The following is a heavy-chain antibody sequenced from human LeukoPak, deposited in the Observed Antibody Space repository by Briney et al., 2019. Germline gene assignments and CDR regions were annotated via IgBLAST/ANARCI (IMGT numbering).Heavy chain of an antibody. CDR3: GRDPRLGIRGYTYGYIDY. Sequence: GASVKVSCKASGYTFTSYTISWVRQAPGQGPQWMGWINTNTGNPTYAQGFTGRYVFSLDTSVSTAYLLISGLQADDTAVYYCGRDPRLGIRGYTYGYIDYWGQGTPVTVSS. J-gene: IGHJ4*02. CDR1: GYTFTSYT. D-gene: IGHD5-18*01. CDR2: INTNTGNP. V-gene: IGHV7-4-1*02.